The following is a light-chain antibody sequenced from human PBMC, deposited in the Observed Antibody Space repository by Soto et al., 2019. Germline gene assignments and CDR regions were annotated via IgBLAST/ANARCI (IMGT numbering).Light chain of an antibody. CDR1: QSVGSN. J-gene: IGKJ1*01. CDR3: QQYYNWWT. CDR2: GAS. V-gene: IGKV3-15*01. Sequence: EIVMTQSPATLSVSPVDRATLSGRASQSVGSNLAWYQQKPGQAPRLLIYGASTRVTGIPARFSGSGSGTEFTLTISSLQSEDFAVYHCQQYYNWWTFGQGTKVDIK.